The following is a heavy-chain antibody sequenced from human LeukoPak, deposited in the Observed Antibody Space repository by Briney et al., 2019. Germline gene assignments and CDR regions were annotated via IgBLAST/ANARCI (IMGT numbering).Heavy chain of an antibody. Sequence: SETLSLTCSVSGSSISPHHWTWIRQAPGEGLEWMGYIYYRGTTNYSPSLKNRLTMSVDTSKNQLSLKLTSVTAADTPVYYCARIQPSCPGLGFCSFDIWGQGTLATVSS. J-gene: IGHJ3*02. CDR3: ARIQPSCPGLGFCSFDI. CDR1: GSSISPHH. CDR2: IYYRGTT. D-gene: IGHD3-3*01. V-gene: IGHV4-59*11.